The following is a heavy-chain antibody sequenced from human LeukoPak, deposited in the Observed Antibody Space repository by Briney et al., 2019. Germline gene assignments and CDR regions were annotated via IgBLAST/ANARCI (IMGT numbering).Heavy chain of an antibody. J-gene: IGHJ4*02. V-gene: IGHV1-18*01. CDR2: ISAYNGNT. CDR3: ARDSMVRGVFSFDY. CDR1: GYTFTSYG. Sequence: PGASVKVSCKASGYTFTSYGISWVRQAPGQGLEWMGWISAYNGNTNYAQKLQGRVTMTTDTSTSTAYMELRSLRSDDTAVYYCARDSMVRGVFSFDYWGQGTLVTVSS. D-gene: IGHD3-10*01.